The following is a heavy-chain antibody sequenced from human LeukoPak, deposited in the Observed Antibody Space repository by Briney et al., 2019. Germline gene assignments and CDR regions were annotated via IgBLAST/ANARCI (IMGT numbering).Heavy chain of an antibody. Sequence: ASVKVSCKASGYTFTGYYMHWVRQAPGQGLEWMGWINPNSGGTNYAQKFQGWVTMTRDTSISTAYMELSRLRSDDTAVYYCARDGILMVRGVGYYYGMDVWGQGTTVTVSS. J-gene: IGHJ6*02. V-gene: IGHV1-2*04. CDR3: ARDGILMVRGVGYYYGMDV. CDR1: GYTFTGYY. D-gene: IGHD3-10*01. CDR2: INPNSGGT.